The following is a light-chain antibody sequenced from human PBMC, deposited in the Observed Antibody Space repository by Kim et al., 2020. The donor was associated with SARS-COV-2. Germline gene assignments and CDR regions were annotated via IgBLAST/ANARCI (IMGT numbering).Light chain of an antibody. CDR1: QNINNW. V-gene: IGKV1-12*01. CDR3: QEAHNCPIT. Sequence: ASVGDRVTITCRASQNINNWLAWYQQKPGKAPKLLIYATSNLQTGVPSRFSGSASGTDFTLTISCLQPEDSATYYCQEAHNCPITFGQGTRLEIK. J-gene: IGKJ5*01. CDR2: ATS.